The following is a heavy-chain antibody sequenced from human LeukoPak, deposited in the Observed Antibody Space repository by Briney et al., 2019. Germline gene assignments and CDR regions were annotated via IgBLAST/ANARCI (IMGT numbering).Heavy chain of an antibody. CDR3: AKGGDYDIFTGYYVSDF. J-gene: IGHJ4*02. CDR1: GFIFRNYA. Sequence: PGASLRLSCAASGFIFRNYAMSWVRQAPGKGLEWVSAITGSGDTTYYADSVKGRFTISRDNSKNTLYVEMNTLRAEDTAVYYCAKGGDYDIFTGYYVSDFWGQGTLVTVSS. V-gene: IGHV3-23*01. D-gene: IGHD3-9*01. CDR2: ITGSGDTT.